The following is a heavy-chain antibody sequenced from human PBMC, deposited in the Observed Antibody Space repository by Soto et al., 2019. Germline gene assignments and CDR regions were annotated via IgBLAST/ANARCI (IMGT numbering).Heavy chain of an antibody. V-gene: IGHV4-59*01. CDR1: GGSISSYY. J-gene: IGHJ6*02. Sequence: PSETLSLTCTVSGGSISSYYWSWIRQPPGKGLEWIGYIYYSGSTNYNPSLKSRVTISVDTSKNQFSLKLSSVTAADTAVYYCARARNDFWSGYYPSYYYGMDVWGQGTTVTVSS. CDR3: ARARNDFWSGYYPSYYYGMDV. CDR2: IYYSGST. D-gene: IGHD3-3*01.